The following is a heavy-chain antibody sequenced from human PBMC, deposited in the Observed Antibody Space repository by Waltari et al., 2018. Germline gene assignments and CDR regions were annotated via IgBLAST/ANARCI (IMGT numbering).Heavy chain of an antibody. Sequence: QVQLVQSGAEVKKPGSSVKVSCKASGGTFSSSAISWVRQAPGQGLAWMGGIIPIFGPANYAQKFQGRATITADESTSTAYMELSSLRSEDTAVYYCASTRVWFGELSKGFDYWGQGTLVTVSS. CDR2: IIPIFGPA. CDR1: GGTFSSSA. V-gene: IGHV1-69*01. J-gene: IGHJ4*02. D-gene: IGHD3-10*01. CDR3: ASTRVWFGELSKGFDY.